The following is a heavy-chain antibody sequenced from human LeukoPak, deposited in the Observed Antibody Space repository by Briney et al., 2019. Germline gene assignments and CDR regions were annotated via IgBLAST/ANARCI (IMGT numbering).Heavy chain of an antibody. CDR2: IDPSDSYT. Sequence: GESLKISCKGSGYSFTSYWISWVRQMPGKGLAWMGRIDPSDSYTNYSPSFQGHVSISADKSISTAYLQWSSLKASDTAMYYCARHSRYCSSTSCYAYYWGQGTLVTVSS. CDR1: GYSFTSYW. V-gene: IGHV5-10-1*01. CDR3: ARHSRYCSSTSCYAYY. J-gene: IGHJ4*02. D-gene: IGHD2-2*01.